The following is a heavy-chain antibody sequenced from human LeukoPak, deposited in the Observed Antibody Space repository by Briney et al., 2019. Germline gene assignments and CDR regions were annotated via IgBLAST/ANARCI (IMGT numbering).Heavy chain of an antibody. CDR2: ISGDGGST. J-gene: IGHJ4*02. CDR1: GFMFHDYA. Sequence: PGGCLRLSCAAPGFMFHDYAIHWVRQAPGKGLEWVSLISGDGGSTFYADSVKGRFTISRDNSKNSLYLQMNSLRSDDTALYYCARESESSGWYDYWGQGALVTV. CDR3: ARESESSGWYDY. D-gene: IGHD6-19*01. V-gene: IGHV3-43*02.